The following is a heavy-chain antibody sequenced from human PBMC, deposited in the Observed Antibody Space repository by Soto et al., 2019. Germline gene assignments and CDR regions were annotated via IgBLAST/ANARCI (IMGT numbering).Heavy chain of an antibody. CDR3: AKDRIMGSTTFWGMDV. J-gene: IGHJ6*02. Sequence: EVQLLESGGGLVQPGGSLRLSCAASGFTFSSYAMSWVRQAPGKGLEWVSAIIGSGGRTYYADSVKGRFTISRDKSKNTLYLQMNSLIVEDTAVYYCAKDRIMGSTTFWGMDVWGQGTTVTVSS. CDR1: GFTFSSYA. V-gene: IGHV3-23*01. CDR2: IIGSGGRT. D-gene: IGHD3-16*01.